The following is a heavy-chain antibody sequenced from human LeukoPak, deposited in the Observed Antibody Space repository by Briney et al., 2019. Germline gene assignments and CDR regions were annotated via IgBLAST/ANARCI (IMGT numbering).Heavy chain of an antibody. D-gene: IGHD2-15*01. CDR1: GGSISSYY. V-gene: IGHV4-4*07. CDR3: AVAALNPYYYYYYMDV. J-gene: IGHJ6*03. Sequence: SETLSLACTVSGGSISSYYWSWIRQPAGKGLEWIGRIYTSGSTNYNPSLKSRVTMSVDTSKNQFSLKLSSVTAADTAVYYCAVAALNPYYYYYYMDVWGKGTTVTVSS. CDR2: IYTSGST.